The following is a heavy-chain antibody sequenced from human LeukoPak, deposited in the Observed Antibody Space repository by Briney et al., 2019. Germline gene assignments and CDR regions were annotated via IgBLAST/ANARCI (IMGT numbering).Heavy chain of an antibody. CDR3: ARGTTVYYYYYMDV. D-gene: IGHD4-17*01. V-gene: IGHV4-59*12. CDR2: IYYSGST. J-gene: IGHJ6*03. CDR1: GGSISSYY. Sequence: PSETLSLTCTVSGGSISSYYWSWIRQPPGKGLEWIGYIYYSGSTNYNPSLKSLVSMSVDTSKNQFSLKLSSVTAADTAVYYCARGTTVYYYYYMDVWGNGTTVTVSS.